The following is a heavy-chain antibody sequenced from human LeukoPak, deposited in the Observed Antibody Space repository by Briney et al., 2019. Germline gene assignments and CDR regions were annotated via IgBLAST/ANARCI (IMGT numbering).Heavy chain of an antibody. Sequence: PGGSLRLSCAASGFTFSNHGMNWVRQAPGKGLEWVSGISPSGDITYYADSVKGRFTISRDNSKNTLYLQMNSLRAEDTAVYYCAKGGHYGDYVIPHDYWGQGTLVTVSS. CDR1: GFTFSNHG. CDR3: AKGGHYGDYVIPHDY. V-gene: IGHV3-23*01. J-gene: IGHJ4*02. D-gene: IGHD4-17*01. CDR2: ISPSGDIT.